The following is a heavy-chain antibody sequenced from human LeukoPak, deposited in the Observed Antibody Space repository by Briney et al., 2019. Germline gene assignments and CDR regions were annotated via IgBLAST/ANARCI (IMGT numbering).Heavy chain of an antibody. V-gene: IGHV1-69*13. J-gene: IGHJ5*02. CDR3: ARETYSSGWYHNWFDP. CDR2: IIPIFGTA. D-gene: IGHD6-19*01. Sequence: SVKVSCKASGGTFSSYAISWVRQAPGQGLEWMGGIIPIFGTANYAQKFQGRVTITADESTSTAYMELSSLRSEDTAVYYCARETYSSGWYHNWFDPWGQGTLVTVSS. CDR1: GGTFSSYA.